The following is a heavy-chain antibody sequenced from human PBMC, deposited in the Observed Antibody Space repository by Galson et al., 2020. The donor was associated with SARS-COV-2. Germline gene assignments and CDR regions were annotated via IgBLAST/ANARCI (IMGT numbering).Heavy chain of an antibody. J-gene: IGHJ6*02. D-gene: IGHD3-10*01. V-gene: IGHV3-33*03. CDR3: AKPGSILAVGGPDGGHMDV. CDR2: IWYAGGNQ. CDR1: GFHLNNYV. Sequence: SLKIYCAVSGFHLNNYVMNWVRQAPGKGLEWVAVIWYAGGNQYYAVSVKGRFTITRDNSKNTLYLQMNSLRAEDTAVYYGAKPGSILAVGGPDGGHMDVWGQGTTVTVSS.